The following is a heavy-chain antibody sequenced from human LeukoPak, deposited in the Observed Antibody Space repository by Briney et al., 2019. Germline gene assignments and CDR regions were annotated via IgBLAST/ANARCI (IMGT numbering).Heavy chain of an antibody. CDR2: IRYDGSNK. CDR3: AKPVLAGYYDSSGYRGFGY. J-gene: IGHJ4*02. V-gene: IGHV3-30*02. D-gene: IGHD3-22*01. CDR1: GFSFSNYG. Sequence: GGSLRLSCAASGFSFSNYGMHWVRQAPGKGLEWVAFIRYDGSNKYYADSVKGRFTISRDNSKNTLYLQMNSLRAEDTAVYYCAKPVLAGYYDSSGYRGFGYWGQGTLVTVSS.